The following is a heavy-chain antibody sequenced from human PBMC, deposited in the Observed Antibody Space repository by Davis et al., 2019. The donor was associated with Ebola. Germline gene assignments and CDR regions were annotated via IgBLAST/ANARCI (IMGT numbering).Heavy chain of an antibody. Sequence: SVQVSCKASGGTFSSYAISWVRQAPGQGLEWMGGIIPIFGTANYAQKFQGRVTITADKSTSTAYMELSSLRSEDTAVYYCASQRVVVVAATPYYYYGMDVWGQGTTVTVSS. D-gene: IGHD2-15*01. CDR2: IIPIFGTA. J-gene: IGHJ6*02. CDR1: GGTFSSYA. CDR3: ASQRVVVVAATPYYYYGMDV. V-gene: IGHV1-69*06.